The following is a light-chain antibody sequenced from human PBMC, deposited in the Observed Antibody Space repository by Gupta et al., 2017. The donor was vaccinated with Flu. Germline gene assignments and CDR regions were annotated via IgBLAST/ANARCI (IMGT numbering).Light chain of an antibody. Sequence: DVVWTQTPLSLPVALGQPASISCRSSHGLVYSDGNTYLHWFKQRPGQSPRRLIYLVSHRESGVPDRFSGSGSGTDFTLKISRVEAEDVGIYFCMQGAHWPWTFGQGTKVEIK. J-gene: IGKJ1*01. CDR3: MQGAHWPWT. CDR2: LVS. V-gene: IGKV2-30*01. CDR1: HGLVYSDGNTY.